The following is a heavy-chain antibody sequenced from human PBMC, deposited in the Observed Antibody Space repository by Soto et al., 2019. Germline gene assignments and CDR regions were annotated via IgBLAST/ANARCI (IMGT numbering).Heavy chain of an antibody. CDR2: IYHSASL. D-gene: IGHD6-19*01. V-gene: IGHV4-4*02. J-gene: IGHJ4*02. CDR1: SGSISSSNW. Sequence: QVQLQESGPGLVKPSGTLSLTCAVSSGSISSSNWWTWVRQPPGKGLEWIGEIYHSASLNYNPSLTGRVTMSVDKSKIQSSLKLSSVTAADTAVYYCATRVAATFDNWGQGTLVTVSS. CDR3: ATRVAATFDN.